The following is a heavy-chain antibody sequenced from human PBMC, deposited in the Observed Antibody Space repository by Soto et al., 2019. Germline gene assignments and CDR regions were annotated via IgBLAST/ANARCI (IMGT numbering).Heavy chain of an antibody. Sequence: GGSLRLSCAASGFTFSSYGMHWVRQAPGKGLEWVAVIWYDGSNKYYADSVKGRFTISRDNSKNTLYLQMSTLRAEDTAVYYCAKVSSAWYAGFFDLWGQGTLVTVSS. D-gene: IGHD2-8*01. CDR2: IWYDGSNK. CDR3: AKVSSAWYAGFFDL. J-gene: IGHJ4*02. V-gene: IGHV3-33*06. CDR1: GFTFSSYG.